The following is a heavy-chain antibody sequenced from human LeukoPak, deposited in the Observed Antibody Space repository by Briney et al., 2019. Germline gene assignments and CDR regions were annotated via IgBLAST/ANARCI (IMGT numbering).Heavy chain of an antibody. CDR3: TRDITVAGTFDY. J-gene: IGHJ4*02. Sequence: PGGSLRLSCAASGFTFSSYAMHWVRQAPGKGLEWVGFIRSKAYGGTTEYAASVKGRFTISRDDSKSIAYLQMNSLKTEDTAVYYCTRDITVAGTFDYWGQGTLVTVSS. V-gene: IGHV3-49*04. D-gene: IGHD6-19*01. CDR1: GFTFSSYA. CDR2: IRSKAYGGTT.